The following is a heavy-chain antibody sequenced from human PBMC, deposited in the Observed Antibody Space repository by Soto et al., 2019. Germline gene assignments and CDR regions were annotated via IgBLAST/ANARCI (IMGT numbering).Heavy chain of an antibody. CDR2: ISYDGSNK. CDR1: GFTFSSYA. D-gene: IGHD3-16*01. CDR3: ARVGLYDYYGMDV. Sequence: GGSLRLSCAASGFTFSSYAMHRVRQAPGKGLEWVAVISYDGSNKYYADSVKGRFTISRDNSKNTLYLQMNSLRAEDTAVYYCARVGLYDYYGMDVWGQGTTVTVSS. V-gene: IGHV3-30-3*01. J-gene: IGHJ6*02.